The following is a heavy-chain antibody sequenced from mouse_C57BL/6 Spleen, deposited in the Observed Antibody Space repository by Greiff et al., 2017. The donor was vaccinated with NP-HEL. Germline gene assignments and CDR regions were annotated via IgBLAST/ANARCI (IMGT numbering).Heavy chain of an antibody. V-gene: IGHV1-61*01. CDR3: ARGSYGTGDY. Sequence: QVQLQQPGAELVRPGSSVKLSCKASGYTFTSYWMDWVKQRPGQGLEWIGNIYPSDSETHYNQKFKDKATLTVEKSSSTAYMQLSSLTSEDSAVXCCARGSYGTGDYWGQGTPLTVSA. CDR1: GYTFTSYW. D-gene: IGHD2-1*01. CDR2: IYPSDSET. J-gene: IGHJ2*01.